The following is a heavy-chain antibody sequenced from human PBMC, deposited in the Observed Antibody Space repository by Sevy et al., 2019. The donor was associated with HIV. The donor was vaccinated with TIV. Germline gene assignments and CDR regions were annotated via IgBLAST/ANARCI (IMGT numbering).Heavy chain of an antibody. CDR1: GFTFSTYW. V-gene: IGHV3-7*01. Sequence: GGSLRLSCAASGFTFSTYWMSWVRQAPGKGLELVANIKKDGSEKHYVDSVRGRFTISRDNAKNSLSLQMHSLRGEDTAVYYCARDSGYCSSFGCRGDAFDIWGQGTTVTVSS. D-gene: IGHD2-2*03. J-gene: IGHJ3*02. CDR3: ARDSGYCSSFGCRGDAFDI. CDR2: IKKDGSEK.